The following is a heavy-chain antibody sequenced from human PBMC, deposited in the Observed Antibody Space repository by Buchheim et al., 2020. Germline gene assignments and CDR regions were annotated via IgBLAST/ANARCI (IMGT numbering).Heavy chain of an antibody. CDR2: ISFVGSNK. CDR3: ARAKGDIVVVPAAMGY. V-gene: IGHV3-30-3*01. Sequence: QVQLVESGGGVVQPGRSLRLSCAASGFTFSSYAIHWVRQAPGKGLEWVAVISFVGSNKYYADSVKGRFTISRNNSKNTLYLQMNSLRAEDTAVYYCARAKGDIVVVPAAMGYWGQGTL. CDR1: GFTFSSYA. D-gene: IGHD2-2*01. J-gene: IGHJ4*02.